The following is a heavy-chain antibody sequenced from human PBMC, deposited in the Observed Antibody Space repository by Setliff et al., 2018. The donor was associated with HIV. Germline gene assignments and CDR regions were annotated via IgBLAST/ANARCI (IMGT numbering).Heavy chain of an antibody. Sequence: HPGGSLRLSCAASGFKFDDYPMHWVRQAPGKGLEWVSLINWDSNTIYYADSVRGRFRVSRDNRRNFLYLQISSLRAEDTAIYYCAKWRGHQSEFDYWGQGTLVTVSS. CDR2: INWDSNTI. V-gene: IGHV3-43D*03. CDR3: AKWRGHQSEFDY. J-gene: IGHJ4*02. D-gene: IGHD3-10*01. CDR1: GFKFDDYP.